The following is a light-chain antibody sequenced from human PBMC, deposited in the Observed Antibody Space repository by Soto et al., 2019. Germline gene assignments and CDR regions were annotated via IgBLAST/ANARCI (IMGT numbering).Light chain of an antibody. CDR3: QQYGSSPGT. V-gene: IGKV3-20*01. CDR2: GAS. Sequence: ENVLTQSPATLSLTQGERATLSCRASQSVTDNYLAWYQQKPGQAPRLVISGASSRTSGIPDRFSASGSGTDFALTICRVEPEDFAIYFCQQYGSSPGTFGQGTMVDVK. J-gene: IGKJ1*01. CDR1: QSVTDNY.